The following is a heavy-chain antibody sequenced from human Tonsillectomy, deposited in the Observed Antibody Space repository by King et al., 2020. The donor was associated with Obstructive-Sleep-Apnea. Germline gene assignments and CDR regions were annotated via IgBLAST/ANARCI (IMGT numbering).Heavy chain of an antibody. CDR1: GDSISSSSYY. CDR2: IYYSGST. V-gene: IGHV4-39*07. Sequence: QLQESGPGLVKPSETLSLTCTVSGDSISSSSYYWGWIRQPPGKGLEWIGSIYYSGSTYYNPSLKSRVTISVDTAKNQFSLKLSSVTAADTAVDYCARQGYCTNGVCYTRAHYYYGMDVWGQGTTVTVSS. D-gene: IGHD2-8*01. J-gene: IGHJ6*02. CDR3: ARQGYCTNGVCYTRAHYYYGMDV.